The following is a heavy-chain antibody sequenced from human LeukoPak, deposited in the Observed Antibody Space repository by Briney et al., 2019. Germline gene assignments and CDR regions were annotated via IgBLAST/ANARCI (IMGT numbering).Heavy chain of an antibody. Sequence: GGSLRLSCAASGFTFSSYSMSWVRQAPGKGLEWVSSISSSSNYIYYADSTKGRFTISRDNAKKSLYLQMNSLRAEDTAVYYCARGNADAFDIWGQGTMVSVSS. V-gene: IGHV3-21*01. CDR1: GFTFSSYS. J-gene: IGHJ3*02. CDR3: ARGNADAFDI. CDR2: ISSSSNYI.